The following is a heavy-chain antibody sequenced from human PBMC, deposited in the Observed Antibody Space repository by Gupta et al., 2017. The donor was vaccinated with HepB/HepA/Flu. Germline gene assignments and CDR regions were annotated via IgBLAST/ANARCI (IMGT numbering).Heavy chain of an antibody. Sequence: QVQLVESGGGVVQPGRSLRLSCAASGFTFSSYGMHWVRTAPGQGLEWVAVISYDGSNKYYADSVKGRFTISRDNSKNTLYLQMNSLRAEDTAVYYCAKGEYCSSTSCYLEDAFDIWGQGTMVTVSS. CDR2: ISYDGSNK. J-gene: IGHJ3*02. V-gene: IGHV3-30*18. D-gene: IGHD2-2*01. CDR3: AKGEYCSSTSCYLEDAFDI. CDR1: GFTFSSYG.